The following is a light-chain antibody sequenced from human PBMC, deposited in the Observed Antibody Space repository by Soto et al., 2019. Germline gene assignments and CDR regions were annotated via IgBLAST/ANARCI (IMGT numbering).Light chain of an antibody. V-gene: IGKV3-20*01. CDR2: DAS. Sequence: EIVLTQSPGTLSLSPGERATLSCRASQSVSSSYLAWYQQKPGQAPRLLIYDASNRATGIPARFSGSGSGTDFTLTISRLDPEDFAVYYCHQSGISPLTFGPGTKVDI. CDR1: QSVSSSY. J-gene: IGKJ3*01. CDR3: HQSGISPLT.